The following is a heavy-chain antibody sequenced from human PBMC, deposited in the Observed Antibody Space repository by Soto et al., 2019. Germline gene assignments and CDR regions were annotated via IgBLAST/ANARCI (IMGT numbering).Heavy chain of an antibody. D-gene: IGHD3-22*01. CDR1: GGTFSSYA. J-gene: IGHJ5*02. CDR2: IIPIFGTA. V-gene: IGHV1-69*13. CDR3: ARGYDTHNWFDP. Sequence: SVKVSCKASGGTFSSYAISWVRQAPGQGLEWMGGIIPIFGTANYAQKFQGRVTITADESTSTAYMELSSLRSEDTAVYYCARGYDTHNWFDPWGQGTLVTVSS.